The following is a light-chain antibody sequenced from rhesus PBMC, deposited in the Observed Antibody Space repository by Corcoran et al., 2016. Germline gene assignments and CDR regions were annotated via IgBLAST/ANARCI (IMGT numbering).Light chain of an antibody. CDR3: QQEYSWPLT. Sequence: EIVMTQSPATLSLSPGERATLSCRASQSVSSSLAWYQQKPGQAPKLLLYGASSRATGIPDRFSGSGAGTEFTRTISSLEPEDVGVYYCQQEYSWPLTFGGGTKVELK. V-gene: IGKV3-42*01. J-gene: IGKJ4*01. CDR2: GAS. CDR1: QSVSSS.